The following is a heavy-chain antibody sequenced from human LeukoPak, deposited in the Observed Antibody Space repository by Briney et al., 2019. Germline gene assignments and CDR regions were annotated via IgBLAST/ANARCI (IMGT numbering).Heavy chain of an antibody. Sequence: GASVKVSCKASGYTFTSYAMNWVRQAPGQGLEWMGWINTNTGNPTYAQGFTGRFVFSLDTSVSTAYLQISSLRAEDTAVYYCASALTYPPNVWGLDVWGQGTTVTVSS. CDR2: INTNTGNP. CDR1: GYTFTSYA. V-gene: IGHV7-4-1*02. J-gene: IGHJ6*02. CDR3: ASALTYPPNVWGLDV. D-gene: IGHD7-27*01.